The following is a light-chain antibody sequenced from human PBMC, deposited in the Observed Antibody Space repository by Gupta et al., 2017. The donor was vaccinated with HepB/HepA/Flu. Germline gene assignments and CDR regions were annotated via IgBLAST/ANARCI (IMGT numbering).Light chain of an antibody. J-gene: IGKJ1*01. CDR1: QSIGTS. Sequence: EIVLTQCSDFQSLTPKQKVTITCRASQSIGTSLNWYQQKPDQSPKLLIKYASQSVSGVPSRFSGSGSGTDFTLTINSLEAEDAATYYCHQRSTLPWTFGQGTKVEIK. V-gene: IGKV6-21*01. CDR2: YAS. CDR3: HQRSTLPWT.